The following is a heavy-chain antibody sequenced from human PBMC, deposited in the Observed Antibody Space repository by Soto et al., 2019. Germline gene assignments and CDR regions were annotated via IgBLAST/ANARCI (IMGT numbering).Heavy chain of an antibody. CDR3: ARGVVDRYYYYGMGV. CDR2: IYYSGST. D-gene: IGHD2-21*01. Sequence: SETLSLTCTVSGDSISSDDYYWTWIRQSPGKGLEWIGYIYYSGSTYYNPSLKSRVTISVDTSKNQLSLKLSSVTAADTALYYCARGVVDRYYYYGMGVWGQGTTVTVSS. V-gene: IGHV4-30-4*01. CDR1: GDSISSDDYY. J-gene: IGHJ6*02.